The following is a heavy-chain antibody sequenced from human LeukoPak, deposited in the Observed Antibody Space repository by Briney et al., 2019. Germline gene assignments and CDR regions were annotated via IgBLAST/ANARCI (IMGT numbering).Heavy chain of an antibody. D-gene: IGHD3-22*01. Sequence: GESLKISCKGSGYRFTSYWIGWVRQMPGKGLEWMGIIYPGDSDTRYSPSFQGQVTISADKSISTAYLQWSSLKASDTAMYYCARLECYYDSSGYYIRYWGQGTLVTVSS. V-gene: IGHV5-51*01. CDR1: GYRFTSYW. J-gene: IGHJ4*02. CDR2: IYPGDSDT. CDR3: ARLECYYDSSGYYIRY.